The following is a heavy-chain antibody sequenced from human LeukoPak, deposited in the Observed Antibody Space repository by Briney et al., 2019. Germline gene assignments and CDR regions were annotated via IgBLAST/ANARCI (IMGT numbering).Heavy chain of an antibody. D-gene: IGHD5-12*01. CDR3: AKLSLRNIVVRGNWFDS. CDR1: GFTFSSFG. CDR2: ISSTGGTA. J-gene: IGHJ5*01. Sequence: GGTLRLSCAASGFTFSSFGMSWVRQAPGKGLEWVSAISSTGGTAYYAGSVKGRFTISRDNSKNTLYVQMNSLRAEDTAVYYCAKLSLRNIVVRGNWFDSWGQGTLVTVSS. V-gene: IGHV3-23*01.